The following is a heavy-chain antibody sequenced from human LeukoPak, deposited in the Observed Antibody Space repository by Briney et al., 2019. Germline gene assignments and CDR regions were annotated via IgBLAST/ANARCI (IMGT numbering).Heavy chain of an antibody. CDR2: IRFDGANK. CDR1: GFTFSSFG. Sequence: GGSLRLSCAASGFTFSSFGMHWVRQAPGKGLEWVAFIRFDGANKYYADSVKGRFTISRDNSKDTLFLQMNSLRAEDTAVYYCAKDWSGYDDYWGQGTLVTVSS. V-gene: IGHV3-30*02. D-gene: IGHD3-3*01. CDR3: AKDWSGYDDY. J-gene: IGHJ4*02.